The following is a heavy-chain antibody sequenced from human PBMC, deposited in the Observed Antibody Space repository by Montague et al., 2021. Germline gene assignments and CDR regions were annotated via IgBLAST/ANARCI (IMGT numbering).Heavy chain of an antibody. CDR3: AKGYVRDGFDI. CDR2: IRDDGSTT. Sequence: SLRLSCAASGFAFSSYSMSWVRQAPGKGLEWVSIIRDDGSTTYYXDSVKGRFTISRDNSKNTLYLQMNSLRAEDTAVYFCAKGYVRDGFDIWGQGTMVTVSS. CDR1: GFAFSSYS. V-gene: IGHV3-33*06. J-gene: IGHJ3*02. D-gene: IGHD3-16*01.